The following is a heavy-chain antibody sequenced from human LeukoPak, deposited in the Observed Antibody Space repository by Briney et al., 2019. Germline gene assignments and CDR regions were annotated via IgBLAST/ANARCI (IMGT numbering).Heavy chain of an antibody. D-gene: IGHD3-22*01. CDR3: AKAERYYYDSSGFDY. V-gene: IGHV3-9*01. Sequence: GGSLRLSCAASGFTFDDYAMHWVRQAPGKGLEWVSGISWNSGSIGYADSVKGRFTISRDNAKNSLYLQMNSLRAEDTALYYCAKAERYYYDSSGFDYWGQGTLVTVSS. CDR1: GFTFDDYA. J-gene: IGHJ4*02. CDR2: ISWNSGSI.